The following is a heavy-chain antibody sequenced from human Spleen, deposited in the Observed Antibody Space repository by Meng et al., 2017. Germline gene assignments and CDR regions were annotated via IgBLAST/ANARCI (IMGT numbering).Heavy chain of an antibody. Sequence: GESLKISCAASGFTFSSYAMSWVRQAPGKGLEWVSAISGSGGSTYYADSVKGRFTISRDYSKNTLYLQMNSLIAEDTAVYFCVKYCSRDSCYDRFDSWGQGTLVTVSS. CDR3: VKYCSRDSCYDRFDS. CDR2: ISGSGGST. CDR1: GFTFSSYA. D-gene: IGHD2-2*01. J-gene: IGHJ4*02. V-gene: IGHV3-23*01.